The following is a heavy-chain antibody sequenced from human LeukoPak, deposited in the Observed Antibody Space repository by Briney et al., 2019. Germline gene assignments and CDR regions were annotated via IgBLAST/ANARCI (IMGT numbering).Heavy chain of an antibody. J-gene: IGHJ6*02. CDR2: IYTSGST. D-gene: IGHD3-3*01. CDR1: GGSISSYY. V-gene: IGHV4-4*07. Sequence: SETLSLTCTVSGGSISSYYWSWIRQPAGKGLEWVGRIYTSGSTNYNPSLKSRVTMSVDTSKNQFSLKLSSVTAADTAVYYCARVVSDDFWSGYPPGGMDVWGQGTTVTVSS. CDR3: ARVVSDDFWSGYPPGGMDV.